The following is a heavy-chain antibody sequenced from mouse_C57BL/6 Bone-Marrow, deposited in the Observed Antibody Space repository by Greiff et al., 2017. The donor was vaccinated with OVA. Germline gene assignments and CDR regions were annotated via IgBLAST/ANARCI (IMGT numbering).Heavy chain of an antibody. Sequence: EVQRVESGGGLVQSGRSLRLSCATSGFTFSDFYMEWVRQAPGKGLEWIAASRNKANDYTTEYSASVKGRFIVSRDTSQSILYLQMNALRAEDTAIYYCARDAWGDYAFAYWGQGTLVTVSA. CDR2: SRNKANDYTT. CDR1: GFTFSDFY. D-gene: IGHD2-4*01. J-gene: IGHJ3*01. V-gene: IGHV7-1*01. CDR3: ARDAWGDYAFAY.